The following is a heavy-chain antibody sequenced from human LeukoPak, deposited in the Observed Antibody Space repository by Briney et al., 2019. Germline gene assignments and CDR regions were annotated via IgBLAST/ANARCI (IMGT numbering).Heavy chain of an antibody. Sequence: PGGSLRLSCAASGFTFSSYTMNWVRQAPGRGLEWVSCISSSSTYMLYADSMKGRFTISRDNSKNTLYLQVNSLRAEDTAMYYCARNILFAFDIWGQGTMVTVSS. V-gene: IGHV3-21*04. CDR3: ARNILFAFDI. D-gene: IGHD2/OR15-2a*01. CDR2: ISSSSTYM. J-gene: IGHJ3*02. CDR1: GFTFSSYT.